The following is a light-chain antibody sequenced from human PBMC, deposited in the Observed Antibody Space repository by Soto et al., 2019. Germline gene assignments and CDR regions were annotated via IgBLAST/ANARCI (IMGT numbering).Light chain of an antibody. CDR2: DAS. J-gene: IGKJ5*01. CDR3: QQRRSWPFP. CDR1: QSMSIY. Sequence: PGERATLSCRASQSMSIYLAWYQQKPGQATRLLIYDASNRATGIPARFSGSGSGTDFTLTISSLEPEDFAVYICQQRRSWPFPLGHGSRLEIK. V-gene: IGKV3-11*01.